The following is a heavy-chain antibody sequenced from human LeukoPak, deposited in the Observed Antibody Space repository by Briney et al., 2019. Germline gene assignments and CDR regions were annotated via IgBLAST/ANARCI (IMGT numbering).Heavy chain of an antibody. D-gene: IGHD2-2*01. CDR2: ISAYNGNT. Sequence: GASVKVSCKASGYTFTGYYMHWVRQAPGQGLEWMGWISAYNGNTNYAQKLQGRVTMTTDTSTSTAYMELRSLRSDDTAVYYCARDHTKLGYCSSTSCYASDYWGQGTLVTVSS. CDR3: ARDHTKLGYCSSTSCYASDY. J-gene: IGHJ4*02. V-gene: IGHV1-18*04. CDR1: GYTFTGYY.